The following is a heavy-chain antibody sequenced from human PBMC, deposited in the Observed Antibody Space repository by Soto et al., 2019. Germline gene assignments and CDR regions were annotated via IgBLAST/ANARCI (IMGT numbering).Heavy chain of an antibody. J-gene: IGHJ4*02. CDR3: GKDADY. V-gene: IGHV4-59*08. CDR2: IYYSGST. CDR1: GGSISSYY. Sequence: SETLSLTCTVSGGSISSYYWSWIRQPPGKGLEWIGYIYYSGSTNYNPSLKSRVTISVDASKNQFSLKLSSVTAADTAVYYCGKDADYWGQGTLVTVSS.